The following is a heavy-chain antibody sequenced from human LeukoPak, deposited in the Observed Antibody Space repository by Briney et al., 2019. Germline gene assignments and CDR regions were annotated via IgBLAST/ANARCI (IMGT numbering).Heavy chain of an antibody. CDR1: GGSISTGGYS. Sequence: ASQTLSLTRAVSGGSISTGGYSWSWIRQPPGKGLEWIGYIYHSGSTYYNPSLKSRVTISVDRSKNQFSLKLSSVTAADTAVYYCARGVLVRGVIFDYWGQGTLVTVSS. V-gene: IGHV4-30-2*01. CDR3: ARGVLVRGVIFDY. CDR2: IYHSGST. D-gene: IGHD3-10*01. J-gene: IGHJ4*02.